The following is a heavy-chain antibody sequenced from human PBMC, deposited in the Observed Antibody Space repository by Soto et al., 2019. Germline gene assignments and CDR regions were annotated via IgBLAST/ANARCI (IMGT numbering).Heavy chain of an antibody. CDR2: IIPIFGTA. D-gene: IGHD3-10*01. CDR3: ARGKVRGVIIVGGYGMDV. CDR1: GGTFSSYA. V-gene: IGHV1-69*13. J-gene: IGHJ6*02. Sequence: GASVKVSCKASGGTFSSYAISWVRQAPGQGLEWMGGIIPIFGTANYAQKFQGRVTITADESTSTAYMELSSLRSEDTAVYYCARGKVRGVIIVGGYGMDVWGQGTTVTVSS.